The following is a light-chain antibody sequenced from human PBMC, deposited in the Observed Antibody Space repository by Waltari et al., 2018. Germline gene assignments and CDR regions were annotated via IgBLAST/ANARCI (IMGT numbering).Light chain of an antibody. CDR2: KAS. CDR1: QSFSSW. J-gene: IGKJ1*01. V-gene: IGKV1-5*03. CDR3: QQNNSYPWT. Sequence: DIQMTQSPSTLSASVGDRVTITCRASQSFSSWLAWYQQKPGKAPKLLIYKASTLEGGVPSRFSGSGSGTEFTLTISSLQPDDFATYYCQQNNSYPWTFGQGTKVEIK.